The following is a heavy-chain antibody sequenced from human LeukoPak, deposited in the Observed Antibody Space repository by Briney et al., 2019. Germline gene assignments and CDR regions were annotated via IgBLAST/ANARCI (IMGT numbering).Heavy chain of an antibody. J-gene: IGHJ6*04. Sequence: PGGSLRLSCAASGFTFSSYGMHWVRQAPGKGLEWVAVISYDGSNKYYADSVKGRFIISRDNSKNTLYLQMNSLRAEDTAVYYCAKDGESTGAAGVWGKGTTVTVSS. CDR3: AKDGESTGAAGV. V-gene: IGHV3-30*18. CDR2: ISYDGSNK. D-gene: IGHD4-17*01. CDR1: GFTFSSYG.